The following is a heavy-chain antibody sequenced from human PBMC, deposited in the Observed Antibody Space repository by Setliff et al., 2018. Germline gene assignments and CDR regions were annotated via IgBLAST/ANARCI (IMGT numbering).Heavy chain of an antibody. CDR1: GFTFSSYS. CDR2: IGYSSSYI. CDR3: ALFGDRDTFDT. Sequence: LRLSCAASGFTFSSYSMNWVRQAPGKGLEWVSSIGYSSSYIYYADSVKGRFTIPRDNAKNFLYLQMNSLRAEDTAFYHCALFGDRDTFDTWGQGTMVTVSS. J-gene: IGHJ3*02. D-gene: IGHD3-16*01. V-gene: IGHV3-21*04.